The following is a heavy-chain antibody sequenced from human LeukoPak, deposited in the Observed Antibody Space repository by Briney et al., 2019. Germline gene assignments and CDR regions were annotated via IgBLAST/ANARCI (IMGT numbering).Heavy chain of an antibody. D-gene: IGHD2-2*01. CDR3: ARTEYQLPRFDY. V-gene: IGHV4-59*01. Sequence: SETLSLTCTVSGGSISSYYWSWIRQPPGKGLEWIGYIYYSGSTNYNPSLKSRVTISVDTSKTQFSLKLSSVTAADTAVYYGARTEYQLPRFDYWGQGTLVTVSS. J-gene: IGHJ4*02. CDR2: IYYSGST. CDR1: GGSISSYY.